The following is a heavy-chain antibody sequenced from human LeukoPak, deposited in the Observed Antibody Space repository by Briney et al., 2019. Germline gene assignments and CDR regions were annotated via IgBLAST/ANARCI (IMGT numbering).Heavy chain of an antibody. Sequence: GGSLRLSCAASGFSFSSYEMNWVRQAPGKGLEWVSNISPSGSTKYYADSVKGRFTVSRGNAKNSLYLQMNSLRAGDTGVYYCTKLAVASADSWGQGTLVTVSS. J-gene: IGHJ4*02. V-gene: IGHV3-48*03. CDR2: ISPSGSTK. CDR3: TKLAVASADS. D-gene: IGHD6-19*01. CDR1: GFSFSSYE.